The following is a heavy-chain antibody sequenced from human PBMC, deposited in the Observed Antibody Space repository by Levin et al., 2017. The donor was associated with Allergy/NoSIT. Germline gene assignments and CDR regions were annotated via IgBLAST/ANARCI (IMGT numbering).Heavy chain of an antibody. CDR3: ATHGELVGDYFDY. Sequence: GESLKISCAASGFTFDDYGMSWVRQAPGKGLEWVSGINWNGGSTGYADSVKGRFTISRDNAKNSLYLQMNSLSAEDTALYYCATHGELVGDYFDYWGQGTLVTVSS. J-gene: IGHJ4*02. D-gene: IGHD3-9*01. CDR2: INWNGGST. CDR1: GFTFDDYG. V-gene: IGHV3-20*04.